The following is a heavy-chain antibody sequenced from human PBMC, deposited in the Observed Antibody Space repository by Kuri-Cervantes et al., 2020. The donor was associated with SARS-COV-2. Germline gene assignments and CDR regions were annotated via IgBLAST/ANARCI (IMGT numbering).Heavy chain of an antibody. CDR1: GFTFSSHS. D-gene: IGHD6-19*01. V-gene: IGHV3-48*02. J-gene: IGHJ4*02. CDR3: ASLPGIGAAVAGGNDY. CDR2: ISSRSRTI. Sequence: GESLRLSCAASGFTFSSHSMNWVRQAPGEGLEWISYISSRSRTIYDADSVKGRFTLSRDNAKNSLYLRMNSLRDEDTAVYYCASLPGIGAAVAGGNDYWGQGTLVTVSS.